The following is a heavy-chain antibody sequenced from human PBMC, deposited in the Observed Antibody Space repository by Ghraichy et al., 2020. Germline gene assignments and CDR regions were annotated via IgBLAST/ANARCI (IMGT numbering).Heavy chain of an antibody. J-gene: IGHJ2*01. CDR1: GFSVGTNY. CDR3: ARDKGGGYCSSTTCQQTYFDL. V-gene: IGHV3-53*01. CDR2: IYSGTNT. D-gene: IGHD2-2*01. Sequence: GGSLRLSCVASGFSVGTNYMSLVRQAPGKGLEWVSIIYSGTNTYYRDSVKGRFIISRDTSKNTLDLQMNSLRAEDTAVYYCARDKGGGYCSSTTCQQTYFDLWGRGTLVTVSS.